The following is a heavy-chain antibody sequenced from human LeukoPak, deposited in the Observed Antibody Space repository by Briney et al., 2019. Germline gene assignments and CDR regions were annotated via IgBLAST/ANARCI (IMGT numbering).Heavy chain of an antibody. CDR2: IIPIFGTA. CDR1: GGTFSSYA. CDR3: ATAMTTVTTVFDY. V-gene: IGHV1-69*05. Sequence: SVKVSCKASGGTFSSYAISWVRQAPGQGLEWMGGIIPIFGTANYAQKFQGRVTITTDESTSTAYMELSSLRSEDTAVYYCATAMTTVTTVFDYWGQGTLVTVSS. J-gene: IGHJ4*02. D-gene: IGHD4-17*01.